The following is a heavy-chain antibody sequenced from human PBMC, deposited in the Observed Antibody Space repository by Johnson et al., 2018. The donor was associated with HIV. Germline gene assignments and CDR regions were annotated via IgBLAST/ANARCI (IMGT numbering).Heavy chain of an antibody. J-gene: IGHJ3*01. CDR3: STDLGLEWSEGNDAFDV. V-gene: IGHV3-23*03. D-gene: IGHD3-3*01. CDR1: GFSLSIYG. CDR2: LFSGDTT. Sequence: EVQLVESGGGFVQPGGSLILSCAASGFSLSIYGMTWVRQTPGKGLEWVSVLFSGDTTYYADSVNGRFTISRDDSKNTLYLQMNSLKTEDTAVYYCSTDLGLEWSEGNDAFDVWGQGTMVTVSS.